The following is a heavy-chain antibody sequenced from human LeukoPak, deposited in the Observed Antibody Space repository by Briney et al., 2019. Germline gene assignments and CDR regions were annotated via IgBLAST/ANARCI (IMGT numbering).Heavy chain of an antibody. J-gene: IGHJ4*02. CDR3: AKDNAMVRGVITRAFDY. CDR2: ISWDGGST. V-gene: IGHV3-43*01. CDR1: GFSFDDYT. Sequence: GGSLRLSCAASGFSFDDYTMHWVRQAPGKGLEWVSLISWDGGSTYYADSVKGRFTISRDNSKNSLYLQMNSLRTEDTALYYCAKDNAMVRGVITRAFDYWGQGTLVTVSS. D-gene: IGHD3-10*01.